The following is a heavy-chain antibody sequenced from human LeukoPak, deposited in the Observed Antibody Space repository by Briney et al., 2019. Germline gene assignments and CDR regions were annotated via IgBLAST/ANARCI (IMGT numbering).Heavy chain of an antibody. CDR2: INHSGSP. D-gene: IGHD5-18*01. CDR3: ARIPVDTAMENDY. Sequence: SETLSLTCAVNGGSFSGYYWSWIRQPPGKGLERIGEINHSGSPNYNPSLKSRVTISVDTSKNQFSLKLSSVTAADTAVYYCARIPVDTAMENDYWGQGTLVTVSS. V-gene: IGHV4-34*01. CDR1: GGSFSGYY. J-gene: IGHJ4*02.